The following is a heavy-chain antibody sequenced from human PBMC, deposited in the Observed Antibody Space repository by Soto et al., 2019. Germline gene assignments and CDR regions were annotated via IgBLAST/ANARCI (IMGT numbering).Heavy chain of an antibody. CDR1: GYTFTSSG. Sequence: ASVKVSCKASGYTFTSSGISWVRQAPGQGLEWMGWISAYNGNTNYAQKLQGRVTMTTDTSTSTAYMELRSLRSDDTAVYYCARGYDFWSGYYTGGFDYWGQGTLVTVSS. J-gene: IGHJ4*02. CDR2: ISAYNGNT. CDR3: ARGYDFWSGYYTGGFDY. V-gene: IGHV1-18*01. D-gene: IGHD3-3*01.